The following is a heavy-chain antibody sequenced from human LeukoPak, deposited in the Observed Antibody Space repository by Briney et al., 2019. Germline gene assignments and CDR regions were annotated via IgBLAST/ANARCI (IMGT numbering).Heavy chain of an antibody. CDR1: GGSISSGGYY. D-gene: IGHD5-12*01. CDR3: ARGGGSGYDSGYYDY. CDR2: IYYSGST. Sequence: SETLSLTCTVSGGSISSGGYYRSWIRQHPGKGLEWIGYIYYSGSTYYNPSLKSRVTISVDTSKNQFSLKLSSVTAADTAVYYCARGGGSGYDSGYYDYWGQGTLVTVSS. V-gene: IGHV4-31*03. J-gene: IGHJ4*02.